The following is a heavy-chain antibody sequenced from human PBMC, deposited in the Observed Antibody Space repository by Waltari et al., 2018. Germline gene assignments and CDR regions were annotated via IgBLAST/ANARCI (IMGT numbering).Heavy chain of an antibody. D-gene: IGHD3-3*01. CDR3: ARLYYDFWSGYVDY. J-gene: IGHJ4*02. CDR2: IYYSGST. V-gene: IGHV4-39*01. Sequence: QLQLQESGPGLVKPSETLSLTCTVSGGSISSSSYYWGWIRQPPGKGLEWIGSIYYSGSTYYNPSLKSRVTISVDTSKNQFSLKLSSVTAADTAVYYCARLYYDFWSGYVDYWGQGTLVTVSS. CDR1: GGSISSSSYY.